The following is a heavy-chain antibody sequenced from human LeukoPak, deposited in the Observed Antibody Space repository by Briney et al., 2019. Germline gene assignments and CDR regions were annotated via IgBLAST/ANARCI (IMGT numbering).Heavy chain of an antibody. J-gene: IGHJ4*02. CDR3: ARGLGRQQLVSPFDY. D-gene: IGHD6-13*01. Sequence: SETLSLTCTVSGYSISSSYYWGWIRQPPGKGLEWLASIYHSGTIYYNPSLKSRVTISVDTSKNQFSLKLTSVTAADTAVYYCARGLGRQQLVSPFDYWGQGTLVTVSS. CDR1: GYSISSSYY. V-gene: IGHV4-38-2*02. CDR2: IYHSGTI.